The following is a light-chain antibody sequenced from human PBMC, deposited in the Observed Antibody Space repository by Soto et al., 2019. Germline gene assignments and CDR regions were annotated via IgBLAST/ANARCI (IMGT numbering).Light chain of an antibody. V-gene: IGKV1-27*01. Sequence: DIPMNQSPYSLSASVGDRVTITCRASQGISNFLAWYQQKPGKVPKHLISAAPTLQSGVPSRFSGSRSGSDFTLTTTSLQPEDVATYYFQKYSSVITFGQGTLLE. CDR3: QKYSSVIT. CDR1: QGISNF. CDR2: AAP. J-gene: IGKJ5*01.